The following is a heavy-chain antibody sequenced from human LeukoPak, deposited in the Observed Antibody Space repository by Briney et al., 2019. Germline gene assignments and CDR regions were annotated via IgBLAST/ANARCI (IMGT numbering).Heavy chain of an antibody. CDR3: ARDWTEAIPYYDFWSGYPNWFDP. CDR2: ISSSSSTI. CDR1: GFTFSSYS. J-gene: IGHJ5*02. Sequence: YPGGSLRLSCAASGFTFSSYSMNWVRQAPGKGLEWVSYISSSSSTIYYADSVKGRFTISRDNAKNSLYLQTNSLRAEDTAVYYCARDWTEAIPYYDFWSGYPNWFDPWGQGILVTVSS. D-gene: IGHD3-3*01. V-gene: IGHV3-48*01.